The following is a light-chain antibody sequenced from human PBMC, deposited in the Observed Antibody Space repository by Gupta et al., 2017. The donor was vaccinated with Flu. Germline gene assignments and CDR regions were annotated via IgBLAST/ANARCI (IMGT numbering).Light chain of an antibody. CDR1: ISDVGAYYY. CDR2: EVN. V-gene: IGLV2-14*01. J-gene: IGLJ2*01. Sequence: QSALTQPASVSGSPGQSITITCTGTISDVGAYYYVCWYQQHPDKTPKLIIYEVNNRPSAVAHRFSGSKYGDTAALTSSWLLADDEDDYYSRSYSGRSATLIFGGGTKVTVL. CDR3: RSYSGRSATLI.